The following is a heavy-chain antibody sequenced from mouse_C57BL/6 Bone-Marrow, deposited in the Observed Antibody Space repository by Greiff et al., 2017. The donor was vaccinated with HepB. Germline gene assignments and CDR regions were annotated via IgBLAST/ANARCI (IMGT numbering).Heavy chain of an antibody. CDR1: GYTFTSYW. Sequence: EVQLQQSGTVLARPGASVKMSCKTSGYTFTSYWMHWVKQRPGQGLEWIGAIYPGNSDTSYNQKFKGKAKLTAVTSASTAYMELSSLTNEDSAVYYCTRRITTVVGSAMDYWGQGTSVTVSS. CDR2: IYPGNSDT. J-gene: IGHJ4*01. V-gene: IGHV1-5*01. CDR3: TRRITTVVGSAMDY. D-gene: IGHD1-1*01.